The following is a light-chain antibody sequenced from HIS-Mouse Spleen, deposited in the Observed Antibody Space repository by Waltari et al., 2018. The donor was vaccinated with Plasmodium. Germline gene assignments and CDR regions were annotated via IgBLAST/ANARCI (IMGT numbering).Light chain of an antibody. CDR3: QQRSNWPPLT. CDR2: DAS. J-gene: IGKJ4*01. Sequence: EIVLTQSPATLSLSPGERATLSCRASQSVSSYLAWYQQQPGQAPRILIYDASNRATGIPARFSGSGSGTDFTLTISSLEPEDFAVYYCQQRSNWPPLTFGGGTKVEIK. CDR1: QSVSSY. V-gene: IGKV3-11*01.